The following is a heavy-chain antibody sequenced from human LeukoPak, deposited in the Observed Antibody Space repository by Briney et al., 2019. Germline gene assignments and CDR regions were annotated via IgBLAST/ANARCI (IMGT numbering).Heavy chain of an antibody. CDR1: GITFSDAW. D-gene: IGHD7-27*01. J-gene: IGHJ4*02. CDR3: AWGFDY. Sequence: GGSLRLSCAASGITFSDAWMSWVRQAPGKGLEWVGRIKSKTEGETTDYAGPVKGRFTISRDDSKNTLYLQMNSLRAEDTALYYCAWGFDYWGQGTLVTVSS. CDR2: IKSKTEGETT. V-gene: IGHV3-15*05.